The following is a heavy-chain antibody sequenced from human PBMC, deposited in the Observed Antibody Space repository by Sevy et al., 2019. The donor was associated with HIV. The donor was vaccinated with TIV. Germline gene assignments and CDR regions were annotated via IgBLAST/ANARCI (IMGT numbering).Heavy chain of an antibody. CDR2: MKQDGSDK. V-gene: IGHV3-7*01. CDR1: GFTFSSYW. J-gene: IGHJ4*02. CDR3: VREGLGGFSYSLDF. D-gene: IGHD5-18*01. Sequence: GGSLRLSCEASGFTFSSYWMSWVRQAPGKGLEWVATMKQDGSDKYYVDSVKGRFTISRDNAKNSLYLQMNSLRAEDSAVFYCVREGLGGFSYSLDFWGQGTLVTVSS.